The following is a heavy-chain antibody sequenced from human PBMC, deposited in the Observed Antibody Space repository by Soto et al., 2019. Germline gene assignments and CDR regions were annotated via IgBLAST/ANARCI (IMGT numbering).Heavy chain of an antibody. CDR2: VGGSGGT. CDR1: GFTFSSHV. J-gene: IGHJ6*02. Sequence: ELQLLESGGGLVQPGGSLRLSCVASGFTFSSHVMNWVRQAPGRGLEWVSSVGGSGGTYYADSARGRFTISRGNSKNTVNLQMNSLKAEDTAVYYCTKGWLDGWGQGTTVSVSS. V-gene: IGHV3-23*01. D-gene: IGHD2-15*01. CDR3: TKGWLDG.